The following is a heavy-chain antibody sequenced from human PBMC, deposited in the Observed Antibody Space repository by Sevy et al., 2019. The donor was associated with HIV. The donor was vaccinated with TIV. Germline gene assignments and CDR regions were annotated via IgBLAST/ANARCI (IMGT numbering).Heavy chain of an antibody. D-gene: IGHD2-15*01. J-gene: IGHJ4*02. CDR2: ISYNGRNQ. CDR1: GFSLSDHA. V-gene: IGHV3-30*04. CDR3: ARFVGYCSGGRCSIIDF. Sequence: GGSLRLSCAAPGFSLSDHAVSWVRQTPGKGLEWLAVISYNGRNQYYADSVKGRFTISKDDSKKTLYLQLNSLRAEDTAVYYCARFVGYCSGGRCSIIDFWGQGTLVTVSS.